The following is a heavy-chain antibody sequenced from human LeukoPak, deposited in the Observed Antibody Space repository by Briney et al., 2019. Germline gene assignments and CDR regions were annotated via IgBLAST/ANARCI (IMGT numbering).Heavy chain of an antibody. CDR1: GFTFSRYD. CDR3: AKSSSFGVFYYYMDV. V-gene: IGHV3-30*18. J-gene: IGHJ6*03. CDR2: ISYDGSNK. Sequence: GGSLRLSCVASGFTFSRYDMHWVRQAPGKGLEWVAVISYDGSNKYYADSVKGRFTISRDNSKNTLYLQMNSLRAEDTAVYYCAKSSSFGVFYYYMDVWGKGTTVTVSS. D-gene: IGHD3-16*01.